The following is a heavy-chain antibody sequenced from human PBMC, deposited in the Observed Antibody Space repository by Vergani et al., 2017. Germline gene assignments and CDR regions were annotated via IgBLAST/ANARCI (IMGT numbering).Heavy chain of an antibody. CDR1: GFTYSIYG. CDR3: ARGLLFRSDWPSDDFDY. D-gene: IGHD2-21*02. J-gene: IGHJ4*02. CDR2: ISNDGSNT. V-gene: IGHV3-30*03. Sequence: QVQLVESGGGVVQPGRSLRLSCAASGFTYSIYGMHWVRQAPGKGLEWVAVISNDGSNTDYVDSVKGRFTISRDNSKNAHYLHMSSLRVEDTAVYYLARGLLFRSDWPSDDFDYWGQGTLVTASS.